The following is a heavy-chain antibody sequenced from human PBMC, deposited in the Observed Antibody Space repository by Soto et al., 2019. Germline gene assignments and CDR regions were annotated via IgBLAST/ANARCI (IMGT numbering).Heavy chain of an antibody. CDR3: AKDHDFWSTVPSWSGGLNEMGYYGMDV. D-gene: IGHD3-3*01. V-gene: IGHV3-30*18. Sequence: GGSLRLSCAASGFTFSSYGMHWVRQAPGKGLEWVAVISYDGSNKYYADSVKGRFTISRDNSKNTLYLQMNSLRAEDTAVYYCAKDHDFWSTVPSWSGGLNEMGYYGMDVWGQGPTVTVSS. CDR2: ISYDGSNK. J-gene: IGHJ6*02. CDR1: GFTFSSYG.